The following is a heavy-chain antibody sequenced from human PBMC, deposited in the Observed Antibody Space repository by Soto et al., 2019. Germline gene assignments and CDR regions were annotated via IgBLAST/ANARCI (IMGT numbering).Heavy chain of an antibody. CDR3: ARHVYSNYGLGAFDI. CDR2: IYYSGST. J-gene: IGHJ3*02. Sequence: QVQLQESGPGLVKPSETLSLTCTVSGGSISSSSCYWGWIRQPPGKGLEWIGSIYYSGSTYYNPSLKSRVTISVDTSKNQFSLKLSSVTAADTAVYYCARHVYSNYGLGAFDIWGQGTIITVSS. D-gene: IGHD4-4*01. CDR1: GGSISSSSCY. V-gene: IGHV4-39*01.